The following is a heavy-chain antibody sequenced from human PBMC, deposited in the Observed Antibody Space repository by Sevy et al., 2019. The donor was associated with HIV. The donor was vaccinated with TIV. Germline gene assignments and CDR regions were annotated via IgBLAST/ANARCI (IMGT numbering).Heavy chain of an antibody. V-gene: IGHV3-53*01. J-gene: IGHJ6*02. CDR3: AGVGYCRGGTCFSGFYYAMDV. CDR2: VYSGGAT. Sequence: GGSLRLSCAVSGFTLTNEFFSWVRQAPGKGLEWVAVVYSGGATYYEDSVKGRFTISRDKSKSTLYLQMKSLRAEDTGVYYCAGVGYCRGGTCFSGFYYAMDVWGQGTTVTVSS. CDR1: GFTLTNEF. D-gene: IGHD2-15*01.